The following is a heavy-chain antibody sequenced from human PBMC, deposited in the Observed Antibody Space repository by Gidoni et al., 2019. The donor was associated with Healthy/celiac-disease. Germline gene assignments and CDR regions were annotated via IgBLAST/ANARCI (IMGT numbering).Heavy chain of an antibody. CDR3: ARVEGLELPVVDY. Sequence: EVQLVESGGGMVKPGRSLRLSCAASGFTCSSYSMNWVRQAPGKGLEWVSSISSSSSYIYYADSVKGRFTISRDNAKNSLYLQMNSLGAEDTAVYSCARVEGLELPVVDYGGQGTLVTVSS. CDR1: GFTCSSYS. CDR2: ISSSSSYI. J-gene: IGHJ4*02. V-gene: IGHV3-21*01. D-gene: IGHD1-7*01.